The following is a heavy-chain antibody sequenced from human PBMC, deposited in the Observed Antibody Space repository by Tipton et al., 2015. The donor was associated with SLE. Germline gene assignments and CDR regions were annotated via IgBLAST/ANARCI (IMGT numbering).Heavy chain of an antibody. CDR1: GFTFSDYY. CDR3: ARGGWFGEVLSYYFDY. D-gene: IGHD3-10*01. J-gene: IGHJ4*02. V-gene: IGHV3-11*01. Sequence: SLRLSCAASGFTFSDYYMSWVRQAPGKGPEWVSYITISGSRVYYADSVKGRFTLSRDNSKKSLYLQINSLRAEDTAVYYCARGGWFGEVLSYYFDYWGQGPLVTVSS. CDR2: ITISGSRV.